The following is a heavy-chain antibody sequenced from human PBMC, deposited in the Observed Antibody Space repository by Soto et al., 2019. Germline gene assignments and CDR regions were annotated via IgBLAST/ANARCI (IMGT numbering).Heavy chain of an antibody. CDR1: GGSISSSSYY. Sequence: PSETLSLTCTVSGGSISSSSYYWGWIRQPPGKGLEWIGSIYYSGSTYYNPSLKSRVTISVDTSKNQFSLKLSSVTAADTAVYYCARQVVGFLEWLLSVHYYYGMDVWGQGTTVTVSS. CDR3: ARQVVGFLEWLLSVHYYYGMDV. V-gene: IGHV4-39*01. D-gene: IGHD3-3*02. J-gene: IGHJ6*02. CDR2: IYYSGST.